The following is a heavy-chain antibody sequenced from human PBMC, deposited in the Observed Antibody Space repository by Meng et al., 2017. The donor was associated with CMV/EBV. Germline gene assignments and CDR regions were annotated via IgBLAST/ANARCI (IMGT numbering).Heavy chain of an antibody. J-gene: IGHJ4*02. Sequence: QIALNESGPTLVKPTQTLTLPCTFSGFSLSTSGVCVGWIRQPPGKALEWLALIYWDDDKRYSPSLKRRLTITKDTSKNQVVLTMTSMDPVDTAIYYCAHRLYGSGSYYPYYFDYWGQGTLVTVSS. CDR3: AHRLYGSGSYYPYYFDY. D-gene: IGHD3-10*01. CDR1: GFSLSTSGVC. CDR2: IYWDDDK. V-gene: IGHV2-5*02.